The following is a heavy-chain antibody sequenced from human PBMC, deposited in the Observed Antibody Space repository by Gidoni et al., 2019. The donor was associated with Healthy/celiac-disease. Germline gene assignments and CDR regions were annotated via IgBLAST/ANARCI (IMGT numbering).Heavy chain of an antibody. D-gene: IGHD3-3*01. CDR3: AADTTHYDFWSGYLGGFFYYGMDV. V-gene: IGHV1-58*01. CDR2: IGVGSGNT. Sequence: QMQLVQSGPEVKKPGTSVKVSCQASGFTFTSSAVQWLRHARGQRLEWIGWIGVGSGNTNYAQKFQERVTITRDMSTSTAYMELSSLRSEDTAVYYCAADTTHYDFWSGYLGGFFYYGMDVWGQGTTVTVSS. J-gene: IGHJ6*02. CDR1: GFTFTSSA.